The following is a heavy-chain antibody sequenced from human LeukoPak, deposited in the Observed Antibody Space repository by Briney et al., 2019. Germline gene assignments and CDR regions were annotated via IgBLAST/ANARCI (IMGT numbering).Heavy chain of an antibody. CDR2: ISGSAYNT. D-gene: IGHD1-26*01. V-gene: IGHV3-23*01. CDR1: GFTFSSYG. Sequence: GGSLRLSCAASGFTFSSYGMSWVRQAPGKGLEGVATISGSAYNTYYADSVKGRFTISRDNPANTVFLHMSSLRAEDTALYYCAKHSGSYFIYYVDSWGQGTLVTVSS. CDR3: AKHSGSYFIYYVDS. J-gene: IGHJ4*02.